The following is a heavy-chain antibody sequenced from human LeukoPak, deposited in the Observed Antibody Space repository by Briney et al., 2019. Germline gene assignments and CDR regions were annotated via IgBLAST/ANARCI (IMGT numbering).Heavy chain of an antibody. CDR1: GYTFTSYY. CDR2: INPSGGST. Sequence: GASVKVSCKASGYTFTSYYMHWVRQAPGQGLEWMGIINPSGGSTSYAQKFQGRVTMTRDTATSTVYMELSSLRSEDTAVYYCAHTLVGATDPFDYWGQGTLVTVSS. V-gene: IGHV1-46*01. D-gene: IGHD1-26*01. CDR3: AHTLVGATDPFDY. J-gene: IGHJ4*02.